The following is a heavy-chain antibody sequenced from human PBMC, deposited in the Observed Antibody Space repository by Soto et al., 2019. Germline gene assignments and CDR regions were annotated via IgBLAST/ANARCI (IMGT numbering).Heavy chain of an antibody. CDR2: IWYDGSNK. CDR3: ARERRYCSGGSCTPGAFDI. CDR1: GFTFSSYG. V-gene: IGHV3-33*01. D-gene: IGHD2-15*01. J-gene: IGHJ3*02. Sequence: VQLVESGGGVVQPGRSLRLSCAASGFTFSSYGMHWVRQAPGKGLEWVAVIWYDGSNKYYADSMKGRFTISRDNSKNTLYLQMNSLRAEDTAVYYCARERRYCSGGSCTPGAFDIWGQGTMVTVSS.